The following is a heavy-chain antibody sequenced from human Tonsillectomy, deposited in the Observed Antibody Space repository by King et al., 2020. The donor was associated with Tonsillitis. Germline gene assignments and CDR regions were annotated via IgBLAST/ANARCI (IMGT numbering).Heavy chain of an antibody. J-gene: IGHJ4*01. CDR2: IDNSGSST. CDR1: GFSFSSSW. D-gene: IGHD6-19*01. V-gene: IGHV3-74*01. CDR3: ARDQSVAGPTTFDY. Sequence: VQLVESGGGLVRPGGSLRLSCAASGFSFSSSWMHWVRQAPGKGPVWVSRIDNSGSSTIYADSVKGRFTISRDNARNTLYQQMNSLGAEDTAVYYCARDQSVAGPTTFDYWGHGTLVTVSS.